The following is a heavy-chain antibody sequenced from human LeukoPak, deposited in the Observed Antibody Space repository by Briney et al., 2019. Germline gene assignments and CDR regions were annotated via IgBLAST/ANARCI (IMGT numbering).Heavy chain of an antibody. Sequence: SETLSLTCTVSGGSISSSTYYWGWIRPPPGKGLEWIGYIYYSGSTNYNPSLKSRVTISVDTSKNQFSLKLSSVTAADTAVYYCARARGLRLELRWGQGTLVTVSS. CDR1: GGSISSSTYY. D-gene: IGHD1-7*01. CDR3: ARARGLRLELR. V-gene: IGHV4-61*05. CDR2: IYYSGST. J-gene: IGHJ4*02.